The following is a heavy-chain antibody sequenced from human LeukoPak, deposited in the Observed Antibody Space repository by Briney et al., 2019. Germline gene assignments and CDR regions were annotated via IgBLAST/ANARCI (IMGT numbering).Heavy chain of an antibody. Sequence: SVKVSCKASGGTFSSYAISWVRQAPGQGLEWMGGIIPIFGTANYAQKFQGRVTITADESTSTAYMELSSLRSEDTAVYYCARDPRHVRSDYFHAFDIWGQGTMVTVSS. V-gene: IGHV1-69*01. CDR3: ARDPRHVRSDYFHAFDI. CDR2: IIPIFGTA. D-gene: IGHD3-3*02. J-gene: IGHJ3*02. CDR1: GGTFSSYA.